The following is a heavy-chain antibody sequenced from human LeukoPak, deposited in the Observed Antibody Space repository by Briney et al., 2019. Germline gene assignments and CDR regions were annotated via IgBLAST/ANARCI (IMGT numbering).Heavy chain of an antibody. CDR2: IYIGGNT. D-gene: IGHD6-13*01. Sequence: LXXXXXXXGXTVXXNYMNWVRQAPXKXLEWVSVIYIGGNTYYADSVKGRFTISRDNSKNTVYLQMNSLRAEDTAAYYCARFNEQQMYFHHWGQGTLVIASS. J-gene: IGHJ1*01. CDR3: ARFNEQQMYFHH. V-gene: IGHV3-53*01. CDR1: GXTVXXNY.